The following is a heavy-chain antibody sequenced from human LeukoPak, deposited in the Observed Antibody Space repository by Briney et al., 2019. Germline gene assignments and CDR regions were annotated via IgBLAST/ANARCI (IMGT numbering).Heavy chain of an antibody. D-gene: IGHD6-13*01. CDR2: IYYSGTT. J-gene: IGHJ4*02. CDR1: GGSFSGYY. V-gene: IGHV4-59*01. CDR3: ARGVYIAAAQYAY. Sequence: SGTLSLTCAVYGGSFSGYYWSWIRQPPGKGLERIGYIYYSGTTSYNPSLKSRVTISVDTCKNQFSLKLSSVTAADTAVYYCARGVYIAAAQYAYWGQGTLVTVSS.